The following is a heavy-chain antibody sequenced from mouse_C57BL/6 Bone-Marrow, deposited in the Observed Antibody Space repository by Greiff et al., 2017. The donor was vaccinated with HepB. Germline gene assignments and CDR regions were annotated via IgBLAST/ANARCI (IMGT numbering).Heavy chain of an antibody. D-gene: IGHD1-1*01. Sequence: VQLQESGGGLVQPGKSLKLSCESNEYEFPSHDMSWVRKTPEKRLELVAAINSDGGSTYYPDTMERRFIISRDNTKKTLYLQMSSLRSEDTALYYCARHHYYGSSYDYAMDYWGQGTSVTVSS. CDR3: ARHHYYGSSYDYAMDY. V-gene: IGHV5-2*01. CDR2: INSDGGST. CDR1: EYEFPSHD. J-gene: IGHJ4*01.